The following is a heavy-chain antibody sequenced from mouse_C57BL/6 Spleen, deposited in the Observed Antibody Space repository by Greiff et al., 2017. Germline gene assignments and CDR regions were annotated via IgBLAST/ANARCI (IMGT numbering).Heavy chain of an antibody. V-gene: IGHV2-2*01. CDR3: ARVYYYGSSSYYAMDY. CDR1: GFSLTSYG. D-gene: IGHD1-1*01. CDR2: IWSGGST. Sequence: VQLMESGPGLVQPSPSLSITCTASGFSLTSYGVHWVRQSPGKGLEWLGVIWSGGSTDYYAAFISSLGISKDNSKSQVFCKMNSLQADDTARYYCARVYYYGSSSYYAMDYWGQGTSVTVSS. J-gene: IGHJ4*01.